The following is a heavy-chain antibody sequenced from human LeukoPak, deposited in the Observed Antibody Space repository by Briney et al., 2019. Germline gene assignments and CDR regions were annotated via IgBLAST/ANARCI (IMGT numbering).Heavy chain of an antibody. CDR3: ARDAYSSGWFGWFDP. D-gene: IGHD6-19*01. J-gene: IGHJ5*02. CDR1: GFTVRTTY. Sequence: GGSLRLSCVLSGFTVRTTYMSWVRQAPGKGLEWVSLIYGGGSTYYADSVKGRFTMSKDTSKNTVYLQMNSLRAEDTAVYYCARDAYSSGWFGWFDPWGQGTLVTVSS. V-gene: IGHV3-53*01. CDR2: IYGGGST.